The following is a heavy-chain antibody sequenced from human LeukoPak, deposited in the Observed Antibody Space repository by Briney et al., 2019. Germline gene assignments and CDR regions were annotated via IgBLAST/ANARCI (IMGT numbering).Heavy chain of an antibody. Sequence: SVKVSCKASGGTFSSYAISWVRQAPGQGLEWMGGIIPIFGTANYAQKFQGRVTITADESTSTAYMELSSLRSEDTAVYYCARELYGKSWYEYWGQGILLTVSS. CDR3: ARELYGKSWYEY. V-gene: IGHV1-69*13. CDR2: IIPIFGTA. D-gene: IGHD6-13*01. J-gene: IGHJ4*02. CDR1: GGTFSSYA.